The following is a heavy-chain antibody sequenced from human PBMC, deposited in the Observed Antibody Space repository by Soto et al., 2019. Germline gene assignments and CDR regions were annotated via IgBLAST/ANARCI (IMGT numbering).Heavy chain of an antibody. CDR1: GFTFSSYA. CDR2: ISGSGGST. V-gene: IGHV3-23*01. Sequence: EVQLLESGGGLVQPGGSLRLSCAASGFTFSSYAMSWVRQAPGKGLEWVSAISGSGGSTYYADSVKGRFTISRDNSKNTLYLQINSLRSEHTAVYYGANDVFSPVRSGSSFFDYWGQVSMVTVSS. D-gene: IGHD2-15*01. J-gene: IGHJ4*02. CDR3: ANDVFSPVRSGSSFFDY.